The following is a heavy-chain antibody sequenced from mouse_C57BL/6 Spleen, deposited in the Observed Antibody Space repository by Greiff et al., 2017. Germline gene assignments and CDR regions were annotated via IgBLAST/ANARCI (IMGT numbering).Heavy chain of an antibody. V-gene: IGHV1-15*01. CDR3: TRDGSSPRAMDY. D-gene: IGHD1-1*01. CDR1: GYTFTDYE. J-gene: IGHJ4*01. Sequence: QVQLKQSGAELVRPGASVTLSCKASGYTFTDYEMHWVKQTPVHGLEWIGAIDPETGGTAYNQKFKGKAILTADKSSSTAYMELRSLTSEDSAVYYCTRDGSSPRAMDYWGQGTSVTVSS. CDR2: IDPETGGT.